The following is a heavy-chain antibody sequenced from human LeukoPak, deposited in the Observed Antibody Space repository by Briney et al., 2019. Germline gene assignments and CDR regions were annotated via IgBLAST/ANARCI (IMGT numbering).Heavy chain of an antibody. CDR2: IIHNGSS. CDR1: GDSLSGYY. V-gene: IGHV4-34*01. CDR3: VRGFCRGDSCYSAEYFQH. J-gene: IGHJ1*01. Sequence: SETLSLTCDVYGDSLSGYYWTWIRQTPGKGLEWIGEIIHNGSSSVNPSLESRVTISVDTSKNRFSLKLTSVTAADTSVYYCVRGFCRGDSCYSAEYFQHWGQGTLVTVSS. D-gene: IGHD2-15*01.